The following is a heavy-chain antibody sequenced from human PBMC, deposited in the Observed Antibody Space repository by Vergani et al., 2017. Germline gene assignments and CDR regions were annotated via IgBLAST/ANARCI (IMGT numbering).Heavy chain of an antibody. CDR3: ARDIGSYGYLMPSDI. CDR2: ISAYNGNT. J-gene: IGHJ3*02. Sequence: VQLVESGGGLVKPGASVKVSCKASGYTFTSYGISWVRQAPGQGLEWMGWISAYNGNTNYAQKLQGRVTMTTDTSTSTAYMELRSLRSDDTAVYYCARDIGSYGYLMPSDIWGQGTMVTVSS. CDR1: GYTFTSYG. V-gene: IGHV1-18*01. D-gene: IGHD5-18*01.